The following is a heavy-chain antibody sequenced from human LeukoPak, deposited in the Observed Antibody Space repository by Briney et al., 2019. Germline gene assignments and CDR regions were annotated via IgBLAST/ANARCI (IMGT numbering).Heavy chain of an antibody. Sequence: PSGTLSLTCAVYGGSISSSNWWSWVRQPPGKGLEWIGEIYHSGSTNYNPSLKRRVTILVDNSKNHFSLKLSSVTAADTAVYYCARSSYYDSTYGMDVWGQGTTVTVSS. CDR3: ARSSYYDSTYGMDV. CDR2: IYHSGST. V-gene: IGHV4-4*02. J-gene: IGHJ6*02. CDR1: GGSISSSNW. D-gene: IGHD3-22*01.